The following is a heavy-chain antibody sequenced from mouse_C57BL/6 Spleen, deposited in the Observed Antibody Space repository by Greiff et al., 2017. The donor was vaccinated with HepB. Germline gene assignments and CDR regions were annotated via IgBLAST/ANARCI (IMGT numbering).Heavy chain of an antibody. V-gene: IGHV1-55*01. CDR1: GYTFTSYW. CDR3: ARKGYYDYDDYAMDY. J-gene: IGHJ4*01. CDR2: IYPGSGST. Sequence: QVQLQQSGAELVKPGASVKMSCKASGYTFTSYWITWVKQRPGQGLEWIGDIYPGSGSTNYNEKFKSKATLTVDTSSSTAYMQLSSLTSEDSAVYYCARKGYYDYDDYAMDYWGQGTSVTVSS. D-gene: IGHD2-4*01.